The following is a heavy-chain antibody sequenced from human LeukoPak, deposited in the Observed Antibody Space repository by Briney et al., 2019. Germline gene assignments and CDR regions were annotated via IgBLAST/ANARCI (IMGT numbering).Heavy chain of an antibody. J-gene: IGHJ4*02. Sequence: SETLSLTCTVSGGSISSSSDYWGWIRQPPGQGLEWIGSIYYSGSTYYNPSLKSRVTISVDTSKNQFSLKLSSVTAADTAVYYCARHRTYCSGGSCYFPPFDYWGQRTLVTVSS. CDR2: IYYSGST. CDR3: ARHRTYCSGGSCYFPPFDY. D-gene: IGHD2-15*01. CDR1: GGSISSSSDY. V-gene: IGHV4-39*01.